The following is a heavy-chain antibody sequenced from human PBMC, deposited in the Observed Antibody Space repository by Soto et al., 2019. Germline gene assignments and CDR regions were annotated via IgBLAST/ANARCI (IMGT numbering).Heavy chain of an antibody. CDR1: GFTFSSYD. CDR2: IGTAGDT. J-gene: IGHJ5*02. V-gene: IGHV3-13*04. D-gene: IGHD5-12*01. Sequence: EVQLVESGGGLVQPGGSLRLSCAASGFTFSSYDMHWVRQATRKGLEWVSAIGTAGDTYYPGSVKGRFTISRENAKNSLYLKMNSLRAGDTAVYYCARGGGRVATPWFDPWGQGTLVTVSS. CDR3: ARGGGRVATPWFDP.